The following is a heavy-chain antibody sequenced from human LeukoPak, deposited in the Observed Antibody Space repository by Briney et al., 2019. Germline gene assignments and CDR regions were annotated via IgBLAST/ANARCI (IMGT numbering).Heavy chain of an antibody. J-gene: IGHJ3*02. CDR3: ARAEIVVVKAGAFDI. CDR2: IYYSGST. CDR1: GGSISSDGYY. Sequence: PSETLSLTCTVSGGSISSDGYYWSWIRQHPGKGLEWVGYIYYSGSTYYNPSLKSRVAISGDTSKNQFSLKLSSVTAADTGVYYCARAEIVVVKAGAFDIWGQGTMVTVSS. D-gene: IGHD3-22*01. V-gene: IGHV4-31*03.